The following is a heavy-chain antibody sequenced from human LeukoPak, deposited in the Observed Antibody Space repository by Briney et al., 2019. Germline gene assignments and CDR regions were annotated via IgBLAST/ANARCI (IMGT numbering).Heavy chain of an antibody. V-gene: IGHV3-21*01. D-gene: IGHD1-1*01. Sequence: GGSLRPSCAASGFTFSSYSMNWVRQAPGKGLEWVSSIDPSSYYIYYGDSVKGRSAISRDNAKNSLYLQINSLRAEDTAVYYCARVSGRLERQSDLDFWGQGTLITVSS. CDR3: ARVSGRLERQSDLDF. J-gene: IGHJ4*02. CDR2: IDPSSYYI. CDR1: GFTFSSYS.